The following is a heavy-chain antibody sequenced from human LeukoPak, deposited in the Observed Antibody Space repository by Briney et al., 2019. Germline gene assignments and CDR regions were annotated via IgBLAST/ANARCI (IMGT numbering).Heavy chain of an antibody. D-gene: IGHD2-2*01. J-gene: IGHJ5*02. CDR3: ARDAFLGYCSSTSCYQSWFDP. V-gene: IGHV3-7*01. CDR1: GFTFSSYW. CDR2: IKQDGSEK. Sequence: GGSLRLSCAASGFTFSSYWMSWVRQAPGKGLEWVANIKQDGSEKYYVDSVKGRFTISRDSAKNSLYLQMNSLRAEDTAVYYCARDAFLGYCSSTSCYQSWFDPWGQGTLVTVSS.